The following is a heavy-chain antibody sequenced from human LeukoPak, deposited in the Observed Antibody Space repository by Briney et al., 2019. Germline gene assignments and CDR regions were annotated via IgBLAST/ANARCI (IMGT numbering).Heavy chain of an antibody. J-gene: IGHJ2*01. V-gene: IGHV4-61*01. CDR2: IYYTGST. CDR1: GGSVSSDSYY. D-gene: IGHD3-22*01. Sequence: SETLSLTCTVSGGSVSSDSYYWSWIRQPPGKGLEWIGYIYYTGSTNYNPSLRSRVTISVDTSKNQFSLKLSSLTAADTAVYYCARGVTMIVVVIHDWYFDLWGRGTQVTVSS. CDR3: ARGVTMIVVVIHDWYFDL.